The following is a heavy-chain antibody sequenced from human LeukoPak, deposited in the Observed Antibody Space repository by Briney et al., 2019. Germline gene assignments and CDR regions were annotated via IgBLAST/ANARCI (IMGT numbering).Heavy chain of an antibody. D-gene: IGHD5-24*01. CDR2: IRVYNGDT. V-gene: IGHV1-18*01. CDR3: ARGGSRVTTINILDY. Sequence: IRVYNGDTNYAQKFKGRVTMTTDTSTNTAYMELRSLGSDDTAVYYCARGGSRVTTINILDYWGQGALVTVSS. J-gene: IGHJ4*02.